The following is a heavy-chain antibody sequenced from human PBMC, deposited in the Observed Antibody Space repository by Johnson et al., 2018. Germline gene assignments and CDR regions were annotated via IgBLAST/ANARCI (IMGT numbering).Heavy chain of an antibody. V-gene: IGHV3-11*04. CDR3: ASDVTIFGVAYIPLHYLDV. CDR1: GFTFSDYY. J-gene: IGHJ6*04. Sequence: VQLVESGGGLVKPGGSLRLSCAASGFTFSDYYMTWIRQAPGKGLEWLSYISSRAITIYYADSVRGRFTISRDNAKNSLYLQMNSWRADDPAVYYCASDVTIFGVAYIPLHYLDVWGRGTTVTVSS. CDR2: ISSRAITI. D-gene: IGHD3-3*01.